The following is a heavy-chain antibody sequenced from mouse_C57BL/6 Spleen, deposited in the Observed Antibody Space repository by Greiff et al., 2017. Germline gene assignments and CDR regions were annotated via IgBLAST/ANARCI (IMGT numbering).Heavy chain of an antibody. V-gene: IGHV1-55*01. D-gene: IGHD3-3*01. CDR1: GYTFTSYW. Sequence: VQLQQPGAELVKPGASVKMSCKASGYTFTSYWITWVKQRPGQGLAWIGDIYPGSGSTNYNEKFKSKATLTVDTSSSTAYMQRSSLTSEDSAVYYCARRRADPNFDDWGQGTTLTVSS. CDR2: IYPGSGST. CDR3: ARRRADPNFDD. J-gene: IGHJ2*01.